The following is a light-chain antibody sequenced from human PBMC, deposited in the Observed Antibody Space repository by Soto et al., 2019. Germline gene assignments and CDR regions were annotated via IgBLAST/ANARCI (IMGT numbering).Light chain of an antibody. Sequence: QSALTQPASVSGSPGQSITISCTGTSSDIGAYKYVSWYQQHPGKAPKLILYEVSNRPSGVSNRFSGFKSGNTASLTITGLQAEDEAEYYCNSYTSSSALYVFGTGTKLTVL. CDR3: NSYTSSSALYV. V-gene: IGLV2-14*01. CDR2: EVS. CDR1: SSDIGAYKY. J-gene: IGLJ1*01.